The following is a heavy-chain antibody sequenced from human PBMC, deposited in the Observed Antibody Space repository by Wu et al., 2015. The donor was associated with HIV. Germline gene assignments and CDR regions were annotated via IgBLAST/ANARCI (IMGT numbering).Heavy chain of an antibody. V-gene: IGHV1-2*02. CDR2: INPDSGVT. CDR1: GYIFSGHY. D-gene: IGHD6-19*01. CDR3: VRDLQWPTEYYHYYGMDV. Sequence: QVQLVQSGAEVKKPGASVKVSCKASGYIFSGHYINWVRQAPGQGLEWMGWINPDSGVTRYAEKFQGRVTMTTDTSTSTAYMEVRSLRSDDTAVYYCVRDLQWPTEYYHYYGMDVWGQGTTVTVSS. J-gene: IGHJ6*02.